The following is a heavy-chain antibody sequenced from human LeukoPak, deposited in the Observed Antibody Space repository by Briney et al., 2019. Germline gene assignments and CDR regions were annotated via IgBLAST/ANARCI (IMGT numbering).Heavy chain of an antibody. D-gene: IGHD6-19*01. J-gene: IGHJ4*02. Sequence: GGSLRLACAAYGFTFNRNAISWVRQAPGKGLEWVSTIGGSGDKTFYADSVKGRFTISRDNSKNMLHLQMSSLTGEDTALYYCVRRGDASSGWGDHDYWGQGALVTVSS. V-gene: IGHV3-23*01. CDR2: IGGSGDKT. CDR3: VRRGDASSGWGDHDY. CDR1: GFTFNRNA.